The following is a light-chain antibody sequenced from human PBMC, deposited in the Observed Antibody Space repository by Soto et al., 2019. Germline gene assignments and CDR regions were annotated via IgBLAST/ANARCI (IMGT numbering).Light chain of an antibody. V-gene: IGKV3-20*01. Sequence: DTVLTQSPVSLSFSPGDIATLSCSASQSVSSSYLAWYQQKPGQAPRLLIYGASSRATGIPDRFSGSGSGTDFTLTINRLEPEDFAVYYCQKYGDLPWTFGQGTKVDIK. CDR2: GAS. CDR3: QKYGDLPWT. CDR1: QSVSSSY. J-gene: IGKJ1*01.